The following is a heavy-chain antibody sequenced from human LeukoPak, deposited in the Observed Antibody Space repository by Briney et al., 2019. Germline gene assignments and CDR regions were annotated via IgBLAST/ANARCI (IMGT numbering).Heavy chain of an antibody. Sequence: GASVTVSCKASGYTFTSYDINWVRQATGQGLEWMGWMNPNSGNTGYAQKFQGRVTMTRNTSISTACMELSSLRSEDTAVYYCARDKYYYASGTYCPDYWGQTTLVTVSS. CDR3: ARDKYYYASGTYCPDY. CDR2: MNPNSGNT. V-gene: IGHV1-8*01. J-gene: IGHJ4*02. D-gene: IGHD3-10*01. CDR1: GYTFTSYD.